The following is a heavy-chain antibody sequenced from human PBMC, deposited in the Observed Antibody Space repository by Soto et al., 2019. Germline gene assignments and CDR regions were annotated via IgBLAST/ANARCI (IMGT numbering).Heavy chain of an antibody. D-gene: IGHD2-2*01. Sequence: SETLSLTCAVSGGSISSGGYSWSWIRQPPGKGLEWIGYIYHSGSTYYNPSLKSRVTISVDRSKNQFSLKLSSVTAADTAVYYCARALGYCRSTSCVPMNYYSGMDVWGQGTTVTVSS. CDR3: ARALGYCRSTSCVPMNYYSGMDV. CDR1: GGSISSGGYS. V-gene: IGHV4-30-2*01. CDR2: IYHSGST. J-gene: IGHJ6*02.